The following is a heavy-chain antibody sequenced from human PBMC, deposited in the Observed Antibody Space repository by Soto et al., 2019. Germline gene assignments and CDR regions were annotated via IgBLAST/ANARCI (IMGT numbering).Heavy chain of an antibody. CDR2: IYWDDDK. Sequence: SGPTLVNPTQTLTLTCTFSGFSLSTSGVGVGWIRQPPGKALEWLALIYWDDDKRYSTSLKSRLTISKDTSKSQVVLTMTNMDPVDTATYYCARIAEWELGFDHWGQGTLVTVSS. CDR3: ARIAEWELGFDH. CDR1: GFSLSTSGVG. V-gene: IGHV2-5*02. J-gene: IGHJ4*02. D-gene: IGHD1-26*01.